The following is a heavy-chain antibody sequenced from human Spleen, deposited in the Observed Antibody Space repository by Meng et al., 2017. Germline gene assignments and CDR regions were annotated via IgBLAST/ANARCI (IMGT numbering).Heavy chain of an antibody. D-gene: IGHD3-10*01. CDR3: AKGTPGRSYCDY. CDR1: DCTFIGYG. J-gene: IGHJ4*02. Sequence: QLLQSGPEVKQPGASLTVSCKASDCTFIGYGVCWVRQAPGQGLEWMAWLGAHPGDTSFAPKFLGRVTVTADTATATAYMELRSLRSDDTAVYYCAKGTPGRSYCDYWGLGTLVTVSS. V-gene: IGHV1-18*01. CDR2: LGAHPGDT.